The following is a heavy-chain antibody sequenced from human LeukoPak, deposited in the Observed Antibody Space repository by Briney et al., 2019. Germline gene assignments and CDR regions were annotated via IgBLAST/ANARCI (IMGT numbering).Heavy chain of an antibody. J-gene: IGHJ4*02. Sequence: PSVPLSLPCSVWGDSISIYYWRWLREPPGKGVEGVGYIYYSGSTNYNPSLKSRVTISVDTSKHQSSLKLSSVTAADTAVYYCARHRYGDYVVDYFDYGGQGTLVTVSS. CDR3: ARHRYGDYVVDYFDY. D-gene: IGHD4-17*01. CDR2: IYYSGST. CDR1: GDSISIYY. V-gene: IGHV4-59*08.